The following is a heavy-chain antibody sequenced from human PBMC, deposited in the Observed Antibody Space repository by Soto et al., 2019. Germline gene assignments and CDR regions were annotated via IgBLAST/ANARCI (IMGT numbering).Heavy chain of an antibody. Sequence: EVQLVESGGGLVKPGGSLRLSCVGSRFTFSHARMTWVRQAPGKGLEWVGHIKSKTDEATTDYAAPVKGRFTISRDDSGNTLYLQMNSLKTEDTGIYYCVTDAGFCSRDICYFWAFWGQGALVTVSS. CDR2: IKSKTDEATT. CDR3: VTDAGFCSRDICYFWAF. D-gene: IGHD2-15*01. V-gene: IGHV3-15*01. CDR1: RFTFSHAR. J-gene: IGHJ1*01.